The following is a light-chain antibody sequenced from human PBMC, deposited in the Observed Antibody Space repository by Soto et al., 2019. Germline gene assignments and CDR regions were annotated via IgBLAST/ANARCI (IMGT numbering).Light chain of an antibody. CDR2: DVS. V-gene: IGLV2-14*01. CDR1: SSDVGGYNY. Sequence: QSVLTQPASVSGSPGQSITIPCTGTSSDVGGYNYVSWYQQHPGKAPKLMIYDVSNRPSGVSNRFSGSKSGNTASLTISGLQAEDEADYYCSSYTSSSTDVVFGGGTKVTVL. CDR3: SSYTSSSTDVV. J-gene: IGLJ2*01.